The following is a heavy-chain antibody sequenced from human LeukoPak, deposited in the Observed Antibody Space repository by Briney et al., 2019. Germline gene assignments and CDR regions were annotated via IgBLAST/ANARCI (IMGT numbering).Heavy chain of an antibody. D-gene: IGHD3-9*01. CDR3: ARIDSTAGGDY. CDR2: IYSSGST. Sequence: SETLSLTCTVSGGSISSYYWSWIRQPPGKGLEWIGSIYSSGSTYYNPALKSRVTISVDTSKNQFPLKLSSVTAADTAVYYCARIDSTAGGDYWGQGTLVTVSS. J-gene: IGHJ4*02. V-gene: IGHV4-59*12. CDR1: GGSISSYY.